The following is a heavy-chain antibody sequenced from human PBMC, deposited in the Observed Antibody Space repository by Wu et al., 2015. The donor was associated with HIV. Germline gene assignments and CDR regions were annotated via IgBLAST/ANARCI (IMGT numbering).Heavy chain of an antibody. CDR2: LIPMYGAA. V-gene: IGHV1-69*15. Sequence: QVQLVQSGAEVKKPGSSVKVSCKASGGTFSTDAISWVRQAPGQGLEWMGRLIPMYGAANYAQKFQGRVTITADESTNTAYMDVSGLRSDDTAVYYCAGGGGRTSMDPFDFWGQGTLVTVSS. D-gene: IGHD5-18*01. CDR3: AGGGGRTSMDPFDF. J-gene: IGHJ4*02. CDR1: GGTFSTDA.